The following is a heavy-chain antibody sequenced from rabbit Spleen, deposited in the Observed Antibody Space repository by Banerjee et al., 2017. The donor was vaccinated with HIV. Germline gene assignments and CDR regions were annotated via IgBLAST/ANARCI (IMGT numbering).Heavy chain of an antibody. CDR3: ARDLVAVIGWNFNL. Sequence: QSLEESGGDLVKPEGSLTLTCTASGFSFSSSYYMCWVRQAPGKGLECVACIRTGDGNIYYASWAKGRFTISKTSSTTVTLQMTSLTAADTATYFCARDLVAVIGWNFNLWGPGTLVTVS. J-gene: IGHJ4*01. V-gene: IGHV1S40*01. CDR1: GFSFSSSYY. CDR2: IRTGDGNI. D-gene: IGHD1-1*01.